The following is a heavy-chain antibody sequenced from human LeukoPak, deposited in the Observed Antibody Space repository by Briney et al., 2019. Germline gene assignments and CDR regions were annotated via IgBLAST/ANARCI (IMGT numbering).Heavy chain of an antibody. D-gene: IGHD5-24*01. V-gene: IGHV3-30-3*01. J-gene: IGHJ4*02. Sequence: GRSLILSCAASGFTFSRSAMHWVRQPPGKGLEWMAVISNDGIRKFHADSVKGRFTISRDNSKNTLYLQMDSLTTEDTAVYYCARRRDGYNPELDYWGQGTLVTVSS. CDR1: GFTFSRSA. CDR2: ISNDGIRK. CDR3: ARRRDGYNPELDY.